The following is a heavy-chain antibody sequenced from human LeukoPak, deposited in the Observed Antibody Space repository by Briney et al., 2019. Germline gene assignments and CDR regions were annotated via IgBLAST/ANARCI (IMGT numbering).Heavy chain of an antibody. Sequence: PSETLSLTCTVSGGSISSGSYYWSWIRQPAGKGLEWIGRIYTSGSTNYNPSLKSRVTISVDTSKNQFSLKLSSVTAADTAVYYCARDRGVVPAATGYYYYYYMDVWGKGTTVTVSS. CDR3: ARDRGVVPAATGYYYYYYMDV. V-gene: IGHV4-61*02. CDR1: GGSISSGSYY. J-gene: IGHJ6*03. D-gene: IGHD2-2*01. CDR2: IYTSGST.